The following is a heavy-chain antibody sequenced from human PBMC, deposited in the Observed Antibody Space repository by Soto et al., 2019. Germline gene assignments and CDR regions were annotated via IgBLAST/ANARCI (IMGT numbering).Heavy chain of an antibody. D-gene: IGHD6-13*01. CDR2: IWYDGGEK. V-gene: IGHV3-33*01. J-gene: IGHJ5*02. CDR3: ARYVSSRYNNWIDP. CDR1: GFTFSSYG. Sequence: QVQLVESGGGVVQPGRSLRLSCAASGFTFSSYGMHWVRQAPGKGLAWVAVIWYDGGEKYYADSVKGRFTISRDNSKNTLYLQMNSLSAEDTAVYYCARYVSSRYNNWIDPWGQGTLVTVSS.